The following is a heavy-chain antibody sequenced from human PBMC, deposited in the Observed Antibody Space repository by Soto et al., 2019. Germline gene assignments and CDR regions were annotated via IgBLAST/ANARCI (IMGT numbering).Heavy chain of an antibody. Sequence: GGSLRLSCAAYGFTFSSFTMNWVRQAPGKXLEWVSSISSSSNYIYYTDSVKGRFTISRDNAKNSLYLQMNSLRAEDTAVYYCARDPRVRGSGSFCGMDVRGQGTTVTVSS. J-gene: IGHJ6*02. CDR1: GFTFSSFT. D-gene: IGHD2-15*01. V-gene: IGHV3-21*01. CDR2: ISSSSNYI. CDR3: ARDPRVRGSGSFCGMDV.